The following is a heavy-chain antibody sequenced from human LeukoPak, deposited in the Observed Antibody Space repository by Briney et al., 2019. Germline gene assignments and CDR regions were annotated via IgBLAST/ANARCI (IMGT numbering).Heavy chain of an antibody. J-gene: IGHJ5*02. CDR2: IKQDGSEK. CDR3: ARDPMGFGESNWFDP. V-gene: IGHV3-7*03. CDR1: GSTFSSYW. D-gene: IGHD3-10*01. Sequence: GGSLRSSFAALGSTFSSYWMSWVRQAQGKGLEWVANIKQDGSEKYYVDSVKGRFTISRDNAKNSLYLQMNSLRAEDTALYHCARDPMGFGESNWFDPWGQGTLVTVSS.